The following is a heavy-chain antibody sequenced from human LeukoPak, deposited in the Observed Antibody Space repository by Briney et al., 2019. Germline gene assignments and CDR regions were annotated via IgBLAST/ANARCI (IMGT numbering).Heavy chain of an antibody. Sequence: ASVEVSCKASGYTFTSYAMHWVRQAPGQRLEWMGWINAGNGNTKYSQEFQGRVTITRDTSASTAYMELSSLRSEDMAVYYCARAYHDYGDYHAFDIWGQGTMVTVSS. CDR1: GYTFTSYA. CDR2: INAGNGNT. CDR3: ARAYHDYGDYHAFDI. D-gene: IGHD4-17*01. V-gene: IGHV1-3*03. J-gene: IGHJ3*02.